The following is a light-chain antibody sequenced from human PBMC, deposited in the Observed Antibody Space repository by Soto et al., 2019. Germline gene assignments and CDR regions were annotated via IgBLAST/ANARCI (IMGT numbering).Light chain of an antibody. CDR1: SSNIGAGYD. J-gene: IGLJ1*01. Sequence: QSVLTQPPSVSGAPGQRVTISCTGSSSNIGAGYDVHWYQQLPGTAPKLLIYGNSNRPSGVPDRFSGSKSGTSASLAISGLQPEDEADYCCAAWDDSLNEYVFGDGTKV. V-gene: IGLV1-40*01. CDR2: GNS. CDR3: AAWDDSLNEYV.